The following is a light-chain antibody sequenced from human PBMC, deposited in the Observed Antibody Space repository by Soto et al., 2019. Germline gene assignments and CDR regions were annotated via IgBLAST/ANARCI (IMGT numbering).Light chain of an antibody. J-gene: IGKJ1*01. V-gene: IGKV1-9*01. CDR2: AAS. CDR1: QGISSY. Sequence: DIPLSQSPSFLSASVGDRVTITCRASQGISSYLAWYQQKPGKAPKLLIHAASTLQSGVPSRFSGSGSGTEFTLTISSLQPEDFATYYCQQLNNYPRTFGQGTKVDIK. CDR3: QQLNNYPRT.